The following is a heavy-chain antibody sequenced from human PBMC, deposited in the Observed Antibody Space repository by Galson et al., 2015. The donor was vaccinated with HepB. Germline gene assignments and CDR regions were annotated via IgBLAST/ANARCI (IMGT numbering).Heavy chain of an antibody. CDR3: AKSYSSSWHYFDY. J-gene: IGHJ4*02. Sequence: SLRLSCAASGFTFSKYAMNWVRQAPGKGLEWVSGIGGSGTTTYYANSVKGRFIISRDNSRNTLYLQVNGLGAADTAVYYCAKSYSSSWHYFDYWGQGSLVAVSS. V-gene: IGHV3-23*01. CDR2: IGGSGTTT. D-gene: IGHD6-13*01. CDR1: GFTFSKYA.